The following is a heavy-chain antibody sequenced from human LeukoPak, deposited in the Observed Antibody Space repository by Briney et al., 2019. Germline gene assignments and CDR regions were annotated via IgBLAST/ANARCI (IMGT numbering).Heavy chain of an antibody. CDR1: GGSISSYY. CDR3: ARGALIVGATSFDY. D-gene: IGHD1-26*01. V-gene: IGHV4-4*07. J-gene: IGHJ4*02. CDR2: IYTSGST. Sequence: SSETLSLTCTVSGGSISSYYWSWIRQPAGKGLEWIGRIYTSGSTNYNPSLKSRVTISVDTSRNQFSLKLSSVTAADTAVYYCARGALIVGATSFDYWGQGTLVTVSS.